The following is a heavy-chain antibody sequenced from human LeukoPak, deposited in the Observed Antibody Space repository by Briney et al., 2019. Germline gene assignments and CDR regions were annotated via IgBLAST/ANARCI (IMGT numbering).Heavy chain of an antibody. Sequence: NPSETLSLTCTVPGGSISSYYWSWIRQPPGKGLEWIGYIYYSGSTDYNPSLKSRVTISVDTSKNQFSLKLSSVTAADTAVYYCAREAQGGYFDYWGQGTLVTVSS. D-gene: IGHD3-16*01. CDR2: IYYSGST. CDR1: GGSISSYY. J-gene: IGHJ4*02. CDR3: AREAQGGYFDY. V-gene: IGHV4-59*01.